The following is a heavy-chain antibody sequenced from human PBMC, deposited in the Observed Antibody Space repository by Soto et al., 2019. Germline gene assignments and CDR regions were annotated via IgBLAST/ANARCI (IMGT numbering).Heavy chain of an antibody. CDR2: INPNGGST. V-gene: IGHV1-46*03. Sequence: QVQLVQSGAEVKKPGASVKVSCKASGYTLTNFYIHWVRQAPGQGLEWMGIINPNGGSTNYAHNFQGRVTITWDTSTSTVYMDRSSLRSEDTAVYYCARGLGSGDYWGRGTLVTVSS. D-gene: IGHD6-25*01. J-gene: IGHJ4*02. CDR3: ARGLGSGDY. CDR1: GYTLTNFY.